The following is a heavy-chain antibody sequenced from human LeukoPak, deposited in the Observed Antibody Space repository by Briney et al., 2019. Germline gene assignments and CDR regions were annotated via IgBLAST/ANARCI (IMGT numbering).Heavy chain of an antibody. D-gene: IGHD5-18*01. V-gene: IGHV4-4*07. J-gene: IGHJ4*02. CDR3: ARDEYSYGYPVLDY. CDR1: GGSISSHY. Sequence: SETLSLTCTVSGGSISSHYWSWIRQPAGKALEWIGRFYTSGSTNYNPSLKSRVTMSVDTSKNQFSLRLSSVTAADTAVYYCARDEYSYGYPVLDYWGQGTLVTVSS. CDR2: FYTSGST.